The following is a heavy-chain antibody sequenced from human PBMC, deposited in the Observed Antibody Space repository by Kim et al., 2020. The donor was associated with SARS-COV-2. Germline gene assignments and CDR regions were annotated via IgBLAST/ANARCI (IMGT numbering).Heavy chain of an antibody. V-gene: IGHV4-31*02. D-gene: IGHD6-6*01. Sequence: YNPSLKSRVTISVDTSKNQFSLKLSSVTAADTAVYYCAREKIAARPYYFDYWGQGTLVTVSS. CDR3: AREKIAARPYYFDY. J-gene: IGHJ4*02.